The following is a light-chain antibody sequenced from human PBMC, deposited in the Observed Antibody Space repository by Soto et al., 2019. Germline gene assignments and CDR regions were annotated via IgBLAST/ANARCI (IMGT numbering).Light chain of an antibody. Sequence: DIQMTQSPSSLSASVGDRVTITCRASQGISNYLTWYQQKPGKVPKLLIYAASTLQSGVPSRFSGSGSGTLFTLTISSLHPEDVATYYCQKYNSAPWTFGQGTKVEIK. V-gene: IGKV1-27*01. CDR2: AAS. CDR1: QGISNY. CDR3: QKYNSAPWT. J-gene: IGKJ1*01.